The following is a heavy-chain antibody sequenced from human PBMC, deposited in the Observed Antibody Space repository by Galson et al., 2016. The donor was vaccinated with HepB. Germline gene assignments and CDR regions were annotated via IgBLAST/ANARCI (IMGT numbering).Heavy chain of an antibody. V-gene: IGHV3-30*04. Sequence: SLRLSCAASTFTFSNYAMYWVRQAPGKGLEWVALISYDGSNKYYADSVKGRFTISRDNSKNTLYLQMNSLRAEDTAVYYCARDSWPVDYWGQGTLVTVSS. J-gene: IGHJ4*02. CDR3: ARDSWPVDY. CDR2: ISYDGSNK. CDR1: TFTFSNYA.